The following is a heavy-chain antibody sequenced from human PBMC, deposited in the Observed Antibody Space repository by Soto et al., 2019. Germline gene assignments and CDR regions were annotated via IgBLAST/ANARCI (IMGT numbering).Heavy chain of an antibody. J-gene: IGHJ4*02. V-gene: IGHV1-46*01. CDR1: GYTFTIYY. CDR3: ARSPHTAMVNAFDY. Sequence: ASVKVSCKASGYTFTIYYMHWVLQSPGQGLEWMGIINPSGGSTSYAQKFQGRVTMTRDTSTSTVYMELSSLRSEDTAVYYCARSPHTAMVNAFDYWGQGTLVTV. D-gene: IGHD5-18*01. CDR2: INPSGGST.